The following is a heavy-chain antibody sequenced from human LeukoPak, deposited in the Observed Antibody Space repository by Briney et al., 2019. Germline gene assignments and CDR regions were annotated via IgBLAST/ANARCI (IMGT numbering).Heavy chain of an antibody. CDR2: ISSSSSTI. Sequence: GGSLRLSCAASGFTFSGYSMNWVRQAPGKGLEWVSYISSSSSTIYYADSVKGRFTISRDNAKNSLYLQMNSLRAEDTAVYYCARAFRSGSYYWFDPWGQGTLVTVSS. D-gene: IGHD3-10*01. J-gene: IGHJ5*02. V-gene: IGHV3-48*04. CDR1: GFTFSGYS. CDR3: ARAFRSGSYYWFDP.